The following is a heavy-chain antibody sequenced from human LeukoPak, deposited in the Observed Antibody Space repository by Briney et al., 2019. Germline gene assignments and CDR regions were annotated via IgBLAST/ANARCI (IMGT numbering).Heavy chain of an antibody. CDR3: ARGGEGSYYPDYYYYGMDV. J-gene: IGHJ6*02. Sequence: PSETLSLTCAVSGGSISSSNWWSWVRQPPGKGLEWIGEIYHSGSTNYNPSLKSRVTISVDKSKNQFSLKLSSVTAADTAVYYCARGGEGSYYPDYYYYGMDVWGQGTTVTVSS. V-gene: IGHV4-4*02. CDR1: GGSISSSNW. CDR2: IYHSGST. D-gene: IGHD1-26*01.